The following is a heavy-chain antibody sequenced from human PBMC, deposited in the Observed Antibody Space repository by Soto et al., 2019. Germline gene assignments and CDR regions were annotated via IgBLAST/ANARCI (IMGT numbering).Heavy chain of an antibody. CDR3: ARHPDYGDLSGWFDP. Sequence: GGSVKVSFKPSGGTFSSYAFSLVRQAPGQGLEWMGGIIPLFGTTHYAQRFQGRVTITADKSTSTVYMELSSLRSEDTALYYCARHPDYGDLSGWFDPWGQGTMVTVSS. D-gene: IGHD4-17*01. V-gene: IGHV1-69*06. J-gene: IGHJ5*02. CDR2: IIPLFGTT. CDR1: GGTFSSYA.